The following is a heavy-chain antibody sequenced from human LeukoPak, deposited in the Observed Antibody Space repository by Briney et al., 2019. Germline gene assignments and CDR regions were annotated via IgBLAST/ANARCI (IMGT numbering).Heavy chain of an antibody. V-gene: IGHV3-23*01. CDR2: LSGSGDRS. CDR3: QCHTASWVFEY. CDR1: RFTFSTSA. J-gene: IGHJ4*02. Sequence: GGSLRLSCAASRFTFSTSAMSWVRQAPGKGLEWVSGLSGSGDRSYYADSVQGRFSISRDNSKNTLYLQMNSLRAEDTAIYYCQCHTASWVFEYWGQGTLVTVSS. D-gene: IGHD3-16*01.